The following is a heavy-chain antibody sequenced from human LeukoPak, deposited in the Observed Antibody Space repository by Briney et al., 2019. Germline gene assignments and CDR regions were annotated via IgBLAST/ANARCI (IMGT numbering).Heavy chain of an antibody. CDR1: GYTFTSYG. CDR3: ARVGYSSSSGRTFDY. J-gene: IGHJ4*02. CDR2: ISAYNGNT. Sequence: ASVKVSCKASGYTFTSYGISWVRQAPGQGLEWMAWISAYNGNTNYAQKLQGRVTMTTDTSTSTAYMELRSLRSDDTAVYYCARVGYSSSSGRTFDYWGQGTLVTVSS. V-gene: IGHV1-18*01. D-gene: IGHD6-6*01.